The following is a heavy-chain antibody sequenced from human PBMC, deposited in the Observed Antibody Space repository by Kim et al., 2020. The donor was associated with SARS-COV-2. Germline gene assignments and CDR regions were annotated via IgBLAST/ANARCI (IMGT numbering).Heavy chain of an antibody. Sequence: GGSLRLSCSASGFTFSSYAMHWVRQAPGKGLEYVSAISSNGGSTYYADSVKGRFTISRDNSKNTLYLQMSSLRAEDTAVYYCVKDQDSSSWSTTYGMDVWGQGTTVTVSS. V-gene: IGHV3-64D*09. CDR1: GFTFSSYA. CDR2: ISSNGGST. J-gene: IGHJ6*02. CDR3: VKDQDSSSWSTTYGMDV. D-gene: IGHD6-13*01.